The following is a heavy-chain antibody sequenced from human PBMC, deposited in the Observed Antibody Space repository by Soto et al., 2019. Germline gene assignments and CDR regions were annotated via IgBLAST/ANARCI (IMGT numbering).Heavy chain of an antibody. CDR1: GYTFTSYA. Sequence: QVQLVQSGAEEKKPGASVKVSCKASGYTFTSYAMHWVRQAPGQRLEWMGWINAGNGNTKYSQKSQGRVTITRDTPASSADMGLSSLTSEDTAVSYCARSLVYSSIADSWGQGTLVTVSS. D-gene: IGHD2-21*01. V-gene: IGHV1-3*05. CDR2: INAGNGNT. J-gene: IGHJ4*02. CDR3: ARSLVYSSIADS.